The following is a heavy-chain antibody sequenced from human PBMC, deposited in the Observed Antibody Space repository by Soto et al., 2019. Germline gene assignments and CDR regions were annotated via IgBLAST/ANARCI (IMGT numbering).Heavy chain of an antibody. CDR2: IYYSAGT. D-gene: IGHD1-1*01. Sequence: QVQLQESGPGLVKPSQTLSLSCTVSGGSIGSGGHYWSWLRQRPGKGLEWIAYIYYSAGTFYNPSLKSRVTISVDTYKNQLSLRHTSVTVADTDVYYCARDGLLTGTTGSYFDLRGRGTLVTLSS. CDR1: GGSIGSGGHY. J-gene: IGHJ2*01. CDR3: ARDGLLTGTTGSYFDL. V-gene: IGHV4-31*03.